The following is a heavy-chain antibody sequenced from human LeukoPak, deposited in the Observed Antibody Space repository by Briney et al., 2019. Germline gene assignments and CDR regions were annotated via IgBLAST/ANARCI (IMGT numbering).Heavy chain of an antibody. CDR3: ARAPRYYYDSSGPGY. J-gene: IGHJ4*02. V-gene: IGHV3-7*01. D-gene: IGHD3-22*01. Sequence: ESGGSLRLSCAASGFTFSSYWMSWVRQAPGKGLEWVANIKQDGSEKYYVDSVKGRFTISRDNAKNSLYLQMNSLRAEDTAVYYCARAPRYYYDSSGPGYWGQGTLVTVSS. CDR1: GFTFSSYW. CDR2: IKQDGSEK.